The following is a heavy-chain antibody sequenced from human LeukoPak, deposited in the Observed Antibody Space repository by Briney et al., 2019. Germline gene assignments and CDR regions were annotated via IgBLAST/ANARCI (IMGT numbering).Heavy chain of an antibody. Sequence: GASVKVSCKTSGYSFTAFYIHWVRQAPGQGLEWMGWIHPRRGDTNYAQKFQGRVTMTRDTSISTAYLDLSSLRSDDTAMYYCARDGDYGTGSYYRGCIDSWGQGTPVTASP. J-gene: IGHJ4*02. V-gene: IGHV1-2*02. CDR3: ARDGDYGTGSYYRGCIDS. D-gene: IGHD3-10*01. CDR2: IHPRRGDT. CDR1: GYSFTAFY.